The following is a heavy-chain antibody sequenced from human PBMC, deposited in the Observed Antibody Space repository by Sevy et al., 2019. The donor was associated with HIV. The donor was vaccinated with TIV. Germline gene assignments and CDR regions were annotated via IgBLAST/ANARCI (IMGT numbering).Heavy chain of an antibody. J-gene: IGHJ4*01. CDR3: ARDRNYDSVWGSYRYFPIAY. Sequence: GGSLRLSCAASGFTFSSYAMHWVRQAPGKGLEWVAVISYDGSKKYYSDSVKVRFTISRYNSKNTLYLQMNSPIAEDTAMYYCARDRNYDSVWGSYRYFPIAYWGHGTLVTVSS. CDR1: GFTFSSYA. V-gene: IGHV3-30-3*01. D-gene: IGHD3-16*02. CDR2: ISYDGSKK.